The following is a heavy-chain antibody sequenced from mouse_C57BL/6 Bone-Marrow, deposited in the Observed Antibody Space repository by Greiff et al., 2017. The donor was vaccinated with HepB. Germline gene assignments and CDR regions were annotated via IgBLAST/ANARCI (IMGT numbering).Heavy chain of an antibody. J-gene: IGHJ1*03. CDR1: GYTFTSYW. Sequence: VKLQESGAELAKPGASVKLSCKASGYTFTSYWMHWVKQRPGQGLEWIGYINPSSGYTKYNQKFKDKATLTADKPSSTAYMQLSSLTYEDSAVYYCARKGGLRRWRYFDVWGTGTTVTVSS. V-gene: IGHV1-7*01. D-gene: IGHD2-2*01. CDR2: INPSSGYT. CDR3: ARKGGLRRWRYFDV.